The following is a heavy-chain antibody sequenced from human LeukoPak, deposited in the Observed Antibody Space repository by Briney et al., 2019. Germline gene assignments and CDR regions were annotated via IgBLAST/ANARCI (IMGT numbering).Heavy chain of an antibody. CDR1: GGSISSGDYY. D-gene: IGHD2-2*01. CDR2: IYYSGST. Sequence: PSETLSLTCTVSGGSISSGDYYWSWIRQPPGKGLEWIGYIYYSGSTYYNPSLKSRVTISVDTSKNQFSLKLSSVTAADTAVYYCARDVVVVPAANPRWFDPWGQGTLVTVSS. CDR3: ARDVVVVPAANPRWFDP. J-gene: IGHJ5*02. V-gene: IGHV4-30-4*01.